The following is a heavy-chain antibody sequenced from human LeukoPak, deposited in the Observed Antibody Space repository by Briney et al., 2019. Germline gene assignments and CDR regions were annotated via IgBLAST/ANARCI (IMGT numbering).Heavy chain of an antibody. CDR1: GFTLSSYW. J-gene: IGHJ4*02. CDR2: IKQDGSEK. Sequence: GRSLRLSCAASGFTLSSYWMTWVRQAPGKGLEWVANIKQDGSEKKYVDSVKGRFTISRDNAKNSLYLQMNSLRADDTAVYYCARTTSITCYEYWGQGTLVTVTS. D-gene: IGHD2-2*01. V-gene: IGHV3-7*01. CDR3: ARTTSITCYEY.